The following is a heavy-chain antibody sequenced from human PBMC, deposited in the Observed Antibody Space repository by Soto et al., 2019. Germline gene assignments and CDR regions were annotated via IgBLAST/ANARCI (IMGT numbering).Heavy chain of an antibody. Sequence: GGSLRLSCAASGFTFGDYGMSWVRQAPGKGLEWVSGINWNGGSTGYADSVKGRFTISRDNAKNSLYLQMNSLRAEDTALYYCARDLRPSCSSPSCYPLDYWGQGSLVTVSS. CDR3: ARDLRPSCSSPSCYPLDY. D-gene: IGHD2-2*01. J-gene: IGHJ4*02. CDR1: GFTFGDYG. CDR2: INWNGGST. V-gene: IGHV3-20*04.